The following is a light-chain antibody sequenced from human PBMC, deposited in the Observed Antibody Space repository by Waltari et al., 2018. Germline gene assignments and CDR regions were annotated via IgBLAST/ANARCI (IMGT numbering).Light chain of an antibody. Sequence: EIVLTQSPATLTLSPGERATLSCRASQSTSSYFAWYQQKPGQAPRLLIYDASTRATGIPARVSGSGSGTEFTLTISSLEPEDFAVYYCQQRSNWPPAVTFGGGTKVEIK. CDR2: DAS. V-gene: IGKV3-11*01. CDR1: QSTSSY. CDR3: QQRSNWPPAVT. J-gene: IGKJ4*01.